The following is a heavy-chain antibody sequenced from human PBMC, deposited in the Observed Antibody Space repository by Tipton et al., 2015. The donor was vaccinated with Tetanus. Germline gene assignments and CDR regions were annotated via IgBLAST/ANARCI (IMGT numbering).Heavy chain of an antibody. J-gene: IGHJ6*02. CDR1: GYTFTSYG. CDR2: ISAYNGNT. CDR3: ARGGGESYYYYYGMDV. Sequence: QLVQSGAEVKKPGASVKVSCKASGYTFTSYGISWVRQAPGQGLEWMGWISAYNGNTNYAQKLQGRVTMTPDTSTSPAYMGLRSLRSAATAVYYWARGGGESYYYYYGMDVWGQGTTVTVSS. D-gene: IGHD3-16*01. V-gene: IGHV1-18*04.